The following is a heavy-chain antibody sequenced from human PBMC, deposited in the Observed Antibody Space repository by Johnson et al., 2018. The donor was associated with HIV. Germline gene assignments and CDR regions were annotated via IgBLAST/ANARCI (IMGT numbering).Heavy chain of an antibody. V-gene: IGHV3-30-3*01. J-gene: IGHJ3*02. Sequence: QVQLVECGGGVVQPGKSLRLSCAASHFTFGAYAIHWVRLAPGKGLEWVAVASYDGDNKYYADYVKGRFTISTDNSKNTLYLQMNSLRAEDTAVYYCAKGDINYSRSSTGSFDIWCQGTMVTVSS. D-gene: IGHD6-6*01. CDR2: ASYDGDNK. CDR3: AKGDINYSRSSTGSFDI. CDR1: HFTFGAYA.